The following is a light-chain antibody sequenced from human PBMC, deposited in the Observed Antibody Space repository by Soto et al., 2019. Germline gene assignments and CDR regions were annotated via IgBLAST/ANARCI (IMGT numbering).Light chain of an antibody. CDR2: SNN. Sequence: QSVLTQPPSASGTPGQRVTISCSGSSSNIGSNTVNWYQQLPGTAPKVLIYSNNQRPSGVPDRFSGSKSGPSASLAISGLQSEDEADCYCAAWDDSLNGVVFGGGTKLTVL. V-gene: IGLV1-44*01. CDR3: AAWDDSLNGVV. CDR1: SSNIGSNT. J-gene: IGLJ2*01.